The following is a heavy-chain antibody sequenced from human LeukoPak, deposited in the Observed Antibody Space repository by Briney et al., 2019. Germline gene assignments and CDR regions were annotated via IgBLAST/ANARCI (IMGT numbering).Heavy chain of an antibody. CDR3: ARTHFGRGINWFDP. D-gene: IGHD3-10*01. CDR2: IYYSGST. Sequence: SETLSLTCTVSGGSISSGDYYWSWIRQPPGKGLEWIGYIYYSGSTYYNPSLKSRVTISVDTSKNQFSLKLSSVTAADTAVYYCARTHFGRGINWFDPWGQGTLVTVSS. V-gene: IGHV4-30-4*08. J-gene: IGHJ5*02. CDR1: GGSISSGDYY.